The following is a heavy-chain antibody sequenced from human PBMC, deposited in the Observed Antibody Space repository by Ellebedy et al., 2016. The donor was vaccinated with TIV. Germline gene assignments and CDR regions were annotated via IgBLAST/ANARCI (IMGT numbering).Heavy chain of an antibody. CDR2: IIPILGIE. J-gene: IGHJ5*02. CDR1: GGTFSSYA. D-gene: IGHD4-23*01. Sequence: AASVKVSCKASGGTFSSYAISWVRQAPGQGLEWMGRIIPILGIENYAQKFQGRITITADKSTSTAYMDLSSLRSEDTAVYYCARDWANEYGDKSPKWQWAFDGFGPWGQGTLVTVSS. CDR3: ARDWANEYGDKSPKWQWAFDGFGP. V-gene: IGHV1-69*04.